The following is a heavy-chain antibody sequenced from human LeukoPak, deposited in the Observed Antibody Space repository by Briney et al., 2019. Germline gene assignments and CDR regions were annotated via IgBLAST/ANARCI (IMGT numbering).Heavy chain of an antibody. V-gene: IGHV3-21*01. Sequence: GGSLRLSCAASGFTFSSYSMNWVRQAPGKGLEWVSSISSSSSYIYYADSVKGRFTISRDNAKNSLYLQMNSLRAENTAVYYCARASFLSGSYGYWGQGTLVTVSS. D-gene: IGHD3-10*01. CDR3: ARASFLSGSYGY. CDR1: GFTFSSYS. CDR2: ISSSSSYI. J-gene: IGHJ4*02.